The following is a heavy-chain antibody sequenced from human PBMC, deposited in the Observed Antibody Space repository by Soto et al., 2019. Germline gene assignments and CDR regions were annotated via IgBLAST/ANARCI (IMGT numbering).Heavy chain of an antibody. V-gene: IGHV1-46*01. J-gene: IGHJ6*02. CDR3: ARCTSCSRHYYYYGMDV. CDR1: GYTFTSYY. CDR2: INPSGGST. D-gene: IGHD2-2*01. Sequence: GASVKVSCKASGYTFTSYYMHWVRQAPGQGLEWMGIINPSGGSTSYAQKFQGRVTMTRDTSTSTVYMELSSLRSEDTAVYYCARCTSCSRHYYYYGMDVWGQGTTVTVSS.